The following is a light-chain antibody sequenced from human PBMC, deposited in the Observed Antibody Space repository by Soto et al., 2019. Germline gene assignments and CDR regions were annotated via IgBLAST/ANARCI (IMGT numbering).Light chain of an antibody. CDR3: QQYGSLSWT. CDR1: QGISNW. CDR2: DAS. Sequence: DIQITQSPSSVSASVGDRVTIICRASQGISNWLAWYQQKPGKAPKLLIYDASALPRGVPSRFSGSGSGTDFTLTISRLEPEDFAVYYCQQYGSLSWTFGQGTKVDIK. J-gene: IGKJ1*01. V-gene: IGKV1-12*01.